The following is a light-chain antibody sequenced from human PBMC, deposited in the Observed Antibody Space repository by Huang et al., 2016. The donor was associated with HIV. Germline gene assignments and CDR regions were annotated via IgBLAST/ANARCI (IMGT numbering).Light chain of an antibody. CDR1: QSVRDN. V-gene: IGKV3-15*01. CDR3: QQYYTWPRT. J-gene: IGKJ1*01. Sequence: EVLMTQSPVTLSESPGGRVTISCWASQSVRDNLAWFQQKPGEAPRLLVQGSSTKGTGVPARFSGSGSGTRFTLTITSLQSEDYAVYSCQQYYTWPRTFGQGTRVE. CDR2: GSS.